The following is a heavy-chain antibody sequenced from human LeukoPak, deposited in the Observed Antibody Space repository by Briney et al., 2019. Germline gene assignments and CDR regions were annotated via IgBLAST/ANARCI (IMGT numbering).Heavy chain of an antibody. J-gene: IGHJ4*02. Sequence: PGGSLRLSCAASGFTFTSYEMNWVRKAPGKGLEWISFISASGSTTYYADSVKGRFTTSRDNAKNSLYLQMNSLRAEDTAVYYCARVIGYYGSGRNYYFDNWGQGTLVTVSS. D-gene: IGHD3-10*01. CDR1: GFTFTSYE. V-gene: IGHV3-48*03. CDR2: ISASGSTT. CDR3: ARVIGYYGSGRNYYFDN.